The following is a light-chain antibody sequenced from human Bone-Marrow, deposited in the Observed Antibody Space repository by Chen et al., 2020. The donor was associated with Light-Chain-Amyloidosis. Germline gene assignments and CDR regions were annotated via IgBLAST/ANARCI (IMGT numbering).Light chain of an antibody. J-gene: IGLJ2*01. CDR1: TSNIGTYT. V-gene: IGLV1-44*01. CDR3: AAWDDSLNGVV. Sequence: QSVLTHPPSTSGTPGQRVTISCSGSTSNIGTYTVNCYRQVPGTAPRLLIQSDNQRPSGVPDRFSGSKSGTSDSLAISWLQSEDEADYYCAAWDDSLNGVVFGGGTKLTVL. CDR2: SDN.